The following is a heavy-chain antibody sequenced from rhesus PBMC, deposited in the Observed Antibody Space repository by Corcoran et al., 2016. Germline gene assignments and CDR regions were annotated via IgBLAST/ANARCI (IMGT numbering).Heavy chain of an antibody. J-gene: IGHJ4*01. V-gene: IGHV4-173*01. CDR1: GGAISSNY. CDR2: FFGSGAII. D-gene: IGHD2-21*01. Sequence: QLQLQESGPGLVKPSETLSLICAVSGGAISSNYWSWLRQPPGKGREWIGRFFGSGAIIDYNPSLKSRVTISTDSPKNQFSLKLNSVTAADTAIYFCAKGCFGRGCPLVNIDFWGQGILVTVSS. CDR3: AKGCFGRGCPLVNIDF.